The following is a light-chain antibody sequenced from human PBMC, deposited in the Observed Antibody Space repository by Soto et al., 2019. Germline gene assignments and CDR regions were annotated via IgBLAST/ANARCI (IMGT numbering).Light chain of an antibody. CDR3: RSYTSSSTV. CDR2: DVS. J-gene: IGLJ2*01. CDR1: SSDVGGYNY. Sequence: QSALTQPASVSGSPGQSITISCTGTSSDVGGYNYVSWYQQHPGKAPKLMIYDVSNRPSGVSNRFSGSKSGNTASLTISGLQAEDEADYCCRSYTSSSTVFGGGTKVTVL. V-gene: IGLV2-14*01.